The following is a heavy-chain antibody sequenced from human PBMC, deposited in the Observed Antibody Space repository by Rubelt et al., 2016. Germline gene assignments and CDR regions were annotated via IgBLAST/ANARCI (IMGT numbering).Heavy chain of an antibody. J-gene: IGHJ6*02. D-gene: IGHD2-15*01. Sequence: GEGLEWVSSISSGSTYIYHADSVKGRFTISRDNAKNSLYLQMNSLRAEDTAVDYCARGLMAAPTGYGMDVWGQGTTVTVSS. V-gene: IGHV3-21*01. CDR3: ARGLMAAPTGYGMDV. CDR2: ISSGSTYI.